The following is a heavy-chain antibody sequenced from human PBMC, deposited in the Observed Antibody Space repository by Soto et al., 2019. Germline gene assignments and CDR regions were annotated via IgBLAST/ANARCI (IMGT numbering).Heavy chain of an antibody. V-gene: IGHV3-53*01. J-gene: IGHJ4*02. Sequence: GGSLRLSCAASGFTVSSNYMSWVRQAPGKGLEWVSVIYSGGSTYYADSVKGRFTISRDNSKNTLYLQVNSLRAEDTAVYYCARDRNNYGSGYFDSWGQGTPVTVSS. CDR3: ARDRNNYGSGYFDS. D-gene: IGHD3-10*01. CDR1: GFTVSSNY. CDR2: IYSGGST.